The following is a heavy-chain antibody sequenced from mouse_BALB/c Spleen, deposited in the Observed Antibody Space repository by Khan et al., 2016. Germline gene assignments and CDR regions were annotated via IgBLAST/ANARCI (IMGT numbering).Heavy chain of an antibody. CDR1: GYSITSDYA. Sequence: EVQLQESGPGLVKPSQSLSLTCTVAGYSITSDYAWNWIRQFPGNRLEWMGYISYSGSTSYNPSLKSRISITRDTSKNQFFLQLNSVTSEDTATYDSARSGYGDEDAMDYWGQGTSVTVSS. CDR2: ISYSGST. V-gene: IGHV3-2*02. J-gene: IGHJ4*01. D-gene: IGHD1-1*01. CDR3: ARSGYGDEDAMDY.